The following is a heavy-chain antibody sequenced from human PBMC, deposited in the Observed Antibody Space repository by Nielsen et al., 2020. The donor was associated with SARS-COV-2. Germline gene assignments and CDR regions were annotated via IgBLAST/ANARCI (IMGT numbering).Heavy chain of an antibody. CDR2: IYYSGST. J-gene: IGHJ6*02. CDR1: GGSISSYY. D-gene: IGHD3-10*01. V-gene: IGHV4-59*01. CDR3: ARGQKYYYGSGKSNYYYYYGMDV. Sequence: SETLSLTCTVSGGSISSYYWSWIRQPPGKGLEWIGYIYYSGSTNYNPSLKSRVTISVDTSKNQFSLKLSSVTAADTAVYYCARGQKYYYGSGKSNYYYYYGMDVWGQGTTVTVSS.